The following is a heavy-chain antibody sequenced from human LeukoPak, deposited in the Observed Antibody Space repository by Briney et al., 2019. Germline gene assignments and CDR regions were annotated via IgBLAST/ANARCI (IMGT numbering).Heavy chain of an antibody. CDR3: ARVAEQWLMSIDY. D-gene: IGHD6-19*01. Sequence: GGSLRLSCAASGFTFSSYGMHWVRQAPGKGLEWVAVIWYVGSNKYYADSVKGRFTISRDNSKNTLYLQMNSLRAEDTAVYYCARVAEQWLMSIDYWGQGTLVTVSS. CDR1: GFTFSSYG. J-gene: IGHJ4*02. CDR2: IWYVGSNK. V-gene: IGHV3-33*01.